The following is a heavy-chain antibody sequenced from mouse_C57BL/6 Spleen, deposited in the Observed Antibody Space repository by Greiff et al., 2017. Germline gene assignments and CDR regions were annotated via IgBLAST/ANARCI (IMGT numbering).Heavy chain of an antibody. CDR3: ARPIDWYFDV. CDR2: IYPGDGDT. J-gene: IGHJ1*03. CDR1: GYAFSSSW. D-gene: IGHD2-12*01. Sequence: VQLQESGPELVKPGASVKISCKASGYAFSSSWMNWVKQRPGKGLEWIGRIYPGDGDTNYNGKFKGKATLTADKSSSTAYMQLSSLTSEDSAVYFCARPIDWYFDVWGTGTTVTVSS. V-gene: IGHV1-82*01.